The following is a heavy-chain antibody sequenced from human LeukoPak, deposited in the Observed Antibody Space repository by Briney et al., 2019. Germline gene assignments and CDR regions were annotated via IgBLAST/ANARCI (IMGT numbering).Heavy chain of an antibody. V-gene: IGHV3-23*01. CDR1: GFTFSTYG. D-gene: IGHD2-15*01. CDR3: ARDGKGGYYFDY. J-gene: IGHJ4*02. Sequence: PGGSLRLSCVASGFTFSTYGMSWVRQAPGKGLEWVSAISGSGGSTYYADSVKGRFTISRDNSKNTLYLQMYSLRAEDTAVYYCARDGKGGYYFDYWGQGTLVTVSS. CDR2: ISGSGGST.